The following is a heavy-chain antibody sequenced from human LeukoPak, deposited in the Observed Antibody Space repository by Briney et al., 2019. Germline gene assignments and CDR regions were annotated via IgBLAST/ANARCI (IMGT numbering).Heavy chain of an antibody. J-gene: IGHJ4*02. CDR2: IYYTGNT. CDR1: GSSISSSNSY. D-gene: IGHD3/OR15-3a*01. Sequence: SETLSVTCTVSGSSISSSNSYWGWIRQPPGKGLEWIGSIYYTGNTYYNASLKSRVTISIDTSKNQISLRLTSVTAADTAMYYCARQTGSGLFTLPGGQGTLVTVSS. V-gene: IGHV4-39*01. CDR3: ARQTGSGLFTLP.